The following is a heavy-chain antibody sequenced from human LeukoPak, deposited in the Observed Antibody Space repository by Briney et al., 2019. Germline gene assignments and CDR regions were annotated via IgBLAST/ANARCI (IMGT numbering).Heavy chain of an antibody. V-gene: IGHV4-59*01. Sequence: PSETLSPTCTVSGGSISSYYWSWIRQPPGKGLEWIGYIHYSGSTNYNPSLKSRVTISVDTSNNQFSLKLSSVTAADAAVYYCARKYSSSSGNWFDPWGQGTLVTVSS. J-gene: IGHJ5*02. D-gene: IGHD6-6*01. CDR3: ARKYSSSSGNWFDP. CDR1: GGSISSYY. CDR2: IHYSGST.